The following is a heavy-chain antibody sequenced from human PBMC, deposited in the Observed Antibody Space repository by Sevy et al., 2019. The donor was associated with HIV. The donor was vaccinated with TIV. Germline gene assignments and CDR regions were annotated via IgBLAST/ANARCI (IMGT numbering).Heavy chain of an antibody. J-gene: IGHJ4*02. V-gene: IGHV3-23*01. CDR3: AKDSPRIAAAGTPLDY. D-gene: IGHD6-13*01. Sequence: GGSLRLSCAASGFTFSSYAMSWVRQAPGKGLEWVSASSGSGGSTYYADSVKGRFTVSRDNSKNTLYLQMNSLRAEDTAVYYCAKDSPRIAAAGTPLDYWGQGTLVTVSS. CDR1: GFTFSSYA. CDR2: SSGSGGST.